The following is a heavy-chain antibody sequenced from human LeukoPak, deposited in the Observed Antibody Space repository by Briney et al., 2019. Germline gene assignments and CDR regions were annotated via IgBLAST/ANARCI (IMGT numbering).Heavy chain of an antibody. D-gene: IGHD4-17*01. CDR3: AKALGSEPPDYGDHDAFDI. Sequence: GGSLRLSCAASGFTFDDYAMHWVRQAPGKGLEWVSGISWNSGSIGYADSVKGRFTISRDNAKNSLYLQMNSLRAEDTALYYCAKALGSEPPDYGDHDAFDIWGQGTMVTVSS. CDR1: GFTFDDYA. J-gene: IGHJ3*02. V-gene: IGHV3-9*01. CDR2: ISWNSGSI.